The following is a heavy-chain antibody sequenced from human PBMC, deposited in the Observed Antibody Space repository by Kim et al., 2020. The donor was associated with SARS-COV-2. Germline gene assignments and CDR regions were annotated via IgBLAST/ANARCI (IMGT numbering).Heavy chain of an antibody. J-gene: IGHJ4*02. CDR2: ISWDGGST. V-gene: IGHV3-43*01. CDR1: GFTFDDYT. Sequence: GGSLRLSCAASGFTFDDYTMHWVRQAPGKGLEWVSLISWDGGSTYYADSVKGRFTISRDNSKNSLYLQMNGLRTEDTALYYCAKDLNGIVGATPYFDYWGQGTLVTVSS. D-gene: IGHD1-26*01. CDR3: AKDLNGIVGATPYFDY.